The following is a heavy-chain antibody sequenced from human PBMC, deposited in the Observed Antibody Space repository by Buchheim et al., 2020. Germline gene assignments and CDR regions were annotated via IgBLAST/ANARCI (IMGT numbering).Heavy chain of an antibody. CDR1: GFTFGHSA. D-gene: IGHD2-21*02. Sequence: EVQLVESGGGLVQPGRSLRPSCTASGFTFGHSALPWVRPAPGQGLEWVGFIRSTAYGGTTEYAASVKGRFTISRDDSKSVAYLQMNSLKTEDTAVYYCSSRVYCGGDCHFYWYFDLWGRGTL. CDR2: IRSTAYGGTT. CDR3: SSRVYCGGDCHFYWYFDL. V-gene: IGHV3-49*04. J-gene: IGHJ2*01.